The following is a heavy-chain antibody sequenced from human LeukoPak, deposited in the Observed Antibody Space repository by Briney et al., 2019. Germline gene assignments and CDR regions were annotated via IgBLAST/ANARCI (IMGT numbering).Heavy chain of an antibody. CDR2: ISSSSSTI. V-gene: IGHV3-48*01. CDR3: ATGSGFYYGH. CDR1: GFTFSTYS. D-gene: IGHD3-22*01. Sequence: GGSLRLSCAASGFTFSTYSMNWVRQAPGKGLEWVSYISSSSSTIYYADSVKGRFTISRDNSKNTLYLQMNSLRAEDTALYFCATGSGFYYGHWGQGTLVTVSS. J-gene: IGHJ4*02.